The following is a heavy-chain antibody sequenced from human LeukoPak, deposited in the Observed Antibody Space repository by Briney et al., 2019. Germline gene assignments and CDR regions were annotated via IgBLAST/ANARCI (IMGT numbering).Heavy chain of an antibody. CDR2: IYYSGST. V-gene: IGHV4-59*08. Sequence: PPETLSLTCTVSGGSISSYYWSWIRQPPGKGLEWIGYIYYSGSTNYNPSLKSRVTISVDTSKNQFSLKLSSVTAADTAVYYCARVGVVPAAIVDAFDIWGQGTMVTVSS. CDR3: ARVGVVPAAIVDAFDI. J-gene: IGHJ3*02. D-gene: IGHD2-2*02. CDR1: GGSISSYY.